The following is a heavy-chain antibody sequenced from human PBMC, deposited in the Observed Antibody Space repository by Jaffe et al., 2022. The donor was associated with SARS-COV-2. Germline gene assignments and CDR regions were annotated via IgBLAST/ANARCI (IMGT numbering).Heavy chain of an antibody. D-gene: IGHD5-18*01. Sequence: EVQLVESGGGLVKPGGSLRLSCAASGFTFSNAWMSWVRQAPGKGLEWVGRIKSKTDGGTTDYAAPVKGRFTISRDDSKNTLYLQMNSLKTEDTAVYYCTTQETGYSPLEYWGQGTLVTVSS. CDR2: IKSKTDGGTT. CDR1: GFTFSNAW. J-gene: IGHJ4*02. V-gene: IGHV3-15*01. CDR3: TTQETGYSPLEY.